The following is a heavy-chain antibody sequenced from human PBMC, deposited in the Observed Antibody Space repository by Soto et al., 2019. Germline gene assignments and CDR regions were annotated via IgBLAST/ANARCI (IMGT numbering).Heavy chain of an antibody. D-gene: IGHD3-3*02. CDR2: ISGSGVST. Sequence: EVQLLESGGGLVQPGGSLRLSCAASGFTFSSYAMNWVRQAPGQGLEWVSAISGSGVSTYYADSVKGRFTITRDNSKNTLDLQMNSLTAEDTAGYCCAIVPIFGVVNRSYGMDVWGQGTTVTVSS. V-gene: IGHV3-23*01. CDR1: GFTFSSYA. J-gene: IGHJ6*02. CDR3: AIVPIFGVVNRSYGMDV.